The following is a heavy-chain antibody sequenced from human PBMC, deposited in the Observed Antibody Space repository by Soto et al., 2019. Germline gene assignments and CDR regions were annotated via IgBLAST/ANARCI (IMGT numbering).Heavy chain of an antibody. D-gene: IGHD5-18*01. J-gene: IGHJ6*02. CDR2: IRSKAYGGTT. Sequence: EVQLVESGGGLVKPGRSLRLSCTASGFTFGDYAMSWFRQAPGKGLEWVGFIRSKAYGGTTEYAASVKGRFTISRDDSKSIAYLQMNSLKTEDTAVYYCTSEVDTGHYYYYGMDVWGQGTTVTVSS. CDR1: GFTFGDYA. V-gene: IGHV3-49*05. CDR3: TSEVDTGHYYYYGMDV.